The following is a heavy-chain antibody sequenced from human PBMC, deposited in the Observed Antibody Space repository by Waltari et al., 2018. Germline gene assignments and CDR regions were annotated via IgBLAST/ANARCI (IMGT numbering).Heavy chain of an antibody. J-gene: IGHJ6*03. Sequence: QVQLVQSGAEVKKPGSSVKVSCKASGGTFSSYAISWVRQAPGQGLEWMGGIIPILGTANDAQKFQGRVTITTDESTSTAYMELSSLRSEDTAVYDCATVFGSSAFTPYYYYYMDVWGKGTTVTVSS. D-gene: IGHD6-6*01. V-gene: IGHV1-69*05. CDR1: GGTFSSYA. CDR2: IIPILGTA. CDR3: ATVFGSSAFTPYYYYYMDV.